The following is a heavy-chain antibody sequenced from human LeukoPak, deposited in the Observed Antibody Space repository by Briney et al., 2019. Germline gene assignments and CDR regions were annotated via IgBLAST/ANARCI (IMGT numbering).Heavy chain of an antibody. CDR3: ARDLGAYYDFWSGYYTLQDNYYGMDV. J-gene: IGHJ6*02. D-gene: IGHD3-3*01. V-gene: IGHV1-18*01. CDR2: ISAYNGNT. CDR1: GYTFTSYG. Sequence: ASVKVSCKASGYTFTSYGISWVRQAPGQGLEWMGWISAYNGNTNYAQKLQGRVTMTTDTSTSTVYMELSSLRSEDTAVYYCARDLGAYYDFWSGYYTLQDNYYGMDVWGQGTTVTVSS.